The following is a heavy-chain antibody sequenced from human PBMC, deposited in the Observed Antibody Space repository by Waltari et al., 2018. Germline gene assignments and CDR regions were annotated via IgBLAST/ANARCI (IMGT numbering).Heavy chain of an antibody. J-gene: IGHJ4*02. Sequence: LVQSGAEVKKPGASVKASCTDSGYTFTGYAILWVRQAPARGLEWMGRINPKIGDTHYAQKFQGRVAMTTDTSTNTAFMELHSLRSDDTAVYYCLRDSSGSHFDYWGQGTLVTVSS. D-gene: IGHD3-22*01. CDR2: INPKIGDT. V-gene: IGHV1-2*06. CDR3: LRDSSGSHFDY. CDR1: GYTFTGYA.